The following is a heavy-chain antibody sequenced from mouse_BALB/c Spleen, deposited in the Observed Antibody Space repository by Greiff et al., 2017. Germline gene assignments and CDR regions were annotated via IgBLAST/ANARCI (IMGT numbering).Heavy chain of an antibody. CDR3: ARYGNYIYYAMDY. V-gene: IGHV3-8*02. CDR2: ISYSGST. D-gene: IGHD2-1*01. CDR1: GDSITSGY. J-gene: IGHJ4*01. Sequence: EVQLQQSGPSLVKPSQTLSLTCSVTGDSITSGYWNWIRKFPGNKLEYMGYISYSGSTYYNPSLKSRISITRDTSKNQYYLQLNSVTTEDTATYYCARYGNYIYYAMDYWGQGTTVTVSS.